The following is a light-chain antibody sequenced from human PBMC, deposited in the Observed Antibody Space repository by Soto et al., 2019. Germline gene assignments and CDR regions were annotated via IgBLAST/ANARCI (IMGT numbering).Light chain of an antibody. Sequence: QSVLTQPASVSGSPGQSITISCTGTSSDVGLYNLVSWYQQLPGKAPKLIIYEVNERPSGISDRFSGSKSGNTASLTISWLQDEDEADYYCCSYVGSSIWMFGGGTKVTVL. CDR3: CSYVGSSIWM. V-gene: IGLV2-23*02. CDR2: EVN. J-gene: IGLJ3*02. CDR1: SSDVGLYNL.